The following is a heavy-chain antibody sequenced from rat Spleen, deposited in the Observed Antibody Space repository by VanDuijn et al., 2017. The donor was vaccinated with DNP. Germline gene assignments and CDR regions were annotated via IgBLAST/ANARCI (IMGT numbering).Heavy chain of an antibody. V-gene: IGHV2-41*01. D-gene: IGHD4-3*01. CDR3: ARDLIIRDTTSAMDA. CDR2: IWKNGAT. J-gene: IGHJ4*01. Sequence: QVHLKESGPDLVQPSETLSLTCTVSGFSLTSYSVSWVRQPSGRGPEWMGVIWKNGATRYNSALKSRLRFSKATSKSQVFLKLNSLQTEDTATYYCARDLIIRDTTSAMDAWGQGTSVTVSS. CDR1: GFSLTSYS.